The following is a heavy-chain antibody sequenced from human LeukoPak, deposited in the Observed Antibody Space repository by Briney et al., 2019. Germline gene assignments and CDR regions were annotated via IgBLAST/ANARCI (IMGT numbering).Heavy chain of an antibody. D-gene: IGHD4-11*01. Sequence: PSETLSLTCTVSGGSISSFYWSWIRQPPGKGLEGIGYIYYSGNTNYNPSLKSRVTISVDTTKNQFSLKLNSVTAADTAVYYCARESADYRIDYWGQGTLVTVSS. CDR1: GGSISSFY. CDR2: IYYSGNT. V-gene: IGHV4-59*01. CDR3: ARESADYRIDY. J-gene: IGHJ4*02.